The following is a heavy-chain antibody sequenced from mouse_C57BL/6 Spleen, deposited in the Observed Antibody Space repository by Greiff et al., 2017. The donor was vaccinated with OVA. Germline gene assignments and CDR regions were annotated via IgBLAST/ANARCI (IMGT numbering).Heavy chain of an antibody. CDR3: ARDGTTVVEDYFYY. J-gene: IGHJ2*01. Sequence: DVMLVESGGGLVKPGGSLKLSCAASGFTFSSYAMSWVRQTPEKRLEWVATISDGGSYTYYPDNVKGRFTISRDNAKNNLYLQMSNLKSEDTAMYYCARDGTTVVEDYFYYWGQGTTLTVAS. V-gene: IGHV5-4*01. CDR1: GFTFSSYA. D-gene: IGHD1-1*01. CDR2: ISDGGSYT.